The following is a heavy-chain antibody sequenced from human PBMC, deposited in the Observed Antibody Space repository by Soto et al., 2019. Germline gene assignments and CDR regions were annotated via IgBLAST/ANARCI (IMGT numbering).Heavy chain of an antibody. CDR2: ISNDGTKK. CDR3: ARATYHYGSGSPLGY. CDR1: GFTFSSYD. V-gene: IGHV3-30-3*01. Sequence: QVQLVESGGGVVQPGRSLRLSCAASGFTFSSYDMEWVRQAPGKGLEWVAVISNDGTKKYYADSVKGRFTISRDNSKNTLSLQMNSLRAEDTAVYYCARATYHYGSGSPLGYWGQGTLVTVSS. D-gene: IGHD3-10*01. J-gene: IGHJ4*02.